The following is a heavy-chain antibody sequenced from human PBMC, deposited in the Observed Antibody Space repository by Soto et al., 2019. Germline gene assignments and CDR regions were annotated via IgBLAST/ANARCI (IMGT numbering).Heavy chain of an antibody. Sequence: SETLSLTCTVSGGSISSSSYYWGWIRQPPGKGLEWIGSIYYSGSTYYNPSLKSRVTISVDTSKNQFSLKLSSVTAADTAVYYCARLSYLGYCSSTSCYAADYWGQGTLVTVSS. V-gene: IGHV4-39*01. CDR2: IYYSGST. D-gene: IGHD2-2*01. CDR1: GGSISSSSYY. J-gene: IGHJ4*02. CDR3: ARLSYLGYCSSTSCYAADY.